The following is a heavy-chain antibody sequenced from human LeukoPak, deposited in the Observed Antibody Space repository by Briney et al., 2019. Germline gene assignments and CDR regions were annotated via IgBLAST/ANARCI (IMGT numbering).Heavy chain of an antibody. CDR3: AKSKRRAREEIVDIVANVGYYYYGMDV. Sequence: GASVKVSCKASGYTFTGYYMHWVRQAPGQGLEWMGWINPNSGGTNYAQKFQGRVTMTRDTSISTAYMELSRLRSDDTAVYYCAKSKRRAREEIVDIVANVGYYYYGMDVWGQGTTVTVSS. V-gene: IGHV1-2*02. D-gene: IGHD5-12*01. CDR1: GYTFTGYY. CDR2: INPNSGGT. J-gene: IGHJ6*02.